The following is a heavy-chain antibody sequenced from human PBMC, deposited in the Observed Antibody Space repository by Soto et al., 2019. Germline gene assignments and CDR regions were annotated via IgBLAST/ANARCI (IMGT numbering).Heavy chain of an antibody. CDR2: ISGSGGST. J-gene: IGHJ3*02. CDR3: AKDIVVVPAAILGAFDI. V-gene: IGHV3-23*01. Sequence: GGSLRLSCAASGFTFSSYAMSWVRQAPGKGLEWVSAISGSGGSTYYADSVKGRFTISRDNSKNTLYLQMNSLRAEDTAVYYCAKDIVVVPAAILGAFDIWGQGTMVTVSS. CDR1: GFTFSSYA. D-gene: IGHD2-2*01.